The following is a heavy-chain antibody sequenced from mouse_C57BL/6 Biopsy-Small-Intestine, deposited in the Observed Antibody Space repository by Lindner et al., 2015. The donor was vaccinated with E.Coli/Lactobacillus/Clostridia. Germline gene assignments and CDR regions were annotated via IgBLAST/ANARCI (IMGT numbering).Heavy chain of an antibody. J-gene: IGHJ1*01. V-gene: IGHV1-84*02. CDR3: AREYSYERGGSPKVYYYFYALDV. Sequence: SVKVSCKASGYTFPDYDINWVRQATGQGLEWMGWVNLNSGNARYAQKFQDRVIMTRNTSINTAYLELSGLRSDDTATYYCAREYSYERGGSPKVYYYFYALDVWGQGTTVTVSS. D-gene: IGHD1-1*02. CDR2: VNLNSGNA. CDR1: GYTFPDYD.